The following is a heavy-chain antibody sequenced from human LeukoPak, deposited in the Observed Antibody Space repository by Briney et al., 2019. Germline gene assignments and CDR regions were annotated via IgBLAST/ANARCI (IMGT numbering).Heavy chain of an antibody. CDR3: ARDRTYYDFWSGDVYYYYMDV. CDR1: GFTFSSYW. CDR2: IKQDGSEK. J-gene: IGHJ6*03. V-gene: IGHV3-7*01. Sequence: PGGSLRLSCAASGFTFSSYWMSWVRQAPGKGLEWAANIKQDGSEKYYVDSVKGRFTISRDNAKNSLYLQMNSLRAEDTAVYYCARDRTYYDFWSGDVYYYYMDVWGKGTTVTVSS. D-gene: IGHD3-3*01.